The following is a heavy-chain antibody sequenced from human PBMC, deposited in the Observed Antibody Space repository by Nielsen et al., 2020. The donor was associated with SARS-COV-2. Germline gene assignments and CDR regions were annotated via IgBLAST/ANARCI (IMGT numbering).Heavy chain of an antibody. Sequence: SETLSLTCAVSGGSISSGGYSWSWIRQPPGKGLEWIGYIYHSRRTYYNPSLKSRVTISVDRSKNQFPLKLSSVTAADTAEYFCARGGRITFGGADDAFDIWGQGTMVTVSS. CDR1: GGSISSGGYS. CDR3: ARGGRITFGGADDAFDI. CDR2: IYHSRRT. V-gene: IGHV4-30-2*01. J-gene: IGHJ3*02. D-gene: IGHD3-16*01.